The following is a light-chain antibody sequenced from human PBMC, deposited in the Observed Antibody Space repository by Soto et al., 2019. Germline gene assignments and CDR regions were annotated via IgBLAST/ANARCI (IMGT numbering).Light chain of an antibody. CDR2: LGS. CDR3: MQTLQTPRT. Sequence: DSVMTQSPLSLPVTPGEPASISCRSSQSLLHSNGYNYLDRYLQKPRQSPQVLVYLGSNRSSGAPDRFKGSGSGTYFALKISRVEAEDVGLYYCMQTLQTPRTFGQGTKVEIK. J-gene: IGKJ1*01. V-gene: IGKV2-28*01. CDR1: QSLLHSNGYNY.